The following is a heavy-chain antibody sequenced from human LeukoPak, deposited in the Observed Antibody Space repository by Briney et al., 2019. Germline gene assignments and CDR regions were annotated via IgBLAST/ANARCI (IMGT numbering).Heavy chain of an antibody. CDR3: ARRLTQYDCFDP. Sequence: SQTLSLTCAISGDSVSSNSVTWNWIRQSPSRGLECLGRTYYRSTWYNDYAVSVRGRITVNPDTSKNQFSLHLNSVTPEDTAVYYCARRLTQYDCFDPWGQGILVTVSS. CDR1: GDSVSSNSVT. J-gene: IGHJ5*02. CDR2: TYYRSTWYN. D-gene: IGHD2-2*01. V-gene: IGHV6-1*01.